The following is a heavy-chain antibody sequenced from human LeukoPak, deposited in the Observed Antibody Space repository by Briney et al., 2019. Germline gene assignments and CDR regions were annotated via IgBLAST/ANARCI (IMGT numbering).Heavy chain of an antibody. CDR2: IYYSGST. CDR3: ARAGSGYDGYYYYYYMDV. CDR1: GGSISSYY. Sequence: SETLSLTCTVSGGSISSYYWSWIRQPPGKGLEWIGYIYYSGSTNYNPSLKSRVTISADTSKNQFSLKLSSVTAADTAVYYCARAGSGYDGYYYYYYMDVWGKGTTVTISS. J-gene: IGHJ6*03. D-gene: IGHD5-12*01. V-gene: IGHV4-59*01.